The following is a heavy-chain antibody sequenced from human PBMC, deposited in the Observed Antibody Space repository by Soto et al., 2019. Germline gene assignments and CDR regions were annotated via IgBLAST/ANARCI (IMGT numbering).Heavy chain of an antibody. CDR2: ISSSSSYI. CDR1: GFTFSSYS. J-gene: IGHJ3*02. CDR3: ARDGKYYDYIWGSYRQGAFDI. V-gene: IGHV3-21*01. Sequence: GGSLRLSCAASGFTFSSYSMNWVRQAPGKGLEWVSSISSSSSYIYYADSVKGRFTISRENAKNSLFLQMNSLGAEDTAVYYCARDGKYYDYIWGSYRQGAFDIWGQGTMVTVSS. D-gene: IGHD3-16*02.